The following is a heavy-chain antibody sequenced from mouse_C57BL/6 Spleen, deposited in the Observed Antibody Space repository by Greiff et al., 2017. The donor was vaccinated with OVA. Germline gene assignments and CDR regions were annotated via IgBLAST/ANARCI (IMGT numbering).Heavy chain of an antibody. J-gene: IGHJ3*01. CDR1: GYTFTDYN. D-gene: IGHD1-1*01. V-gene: IGHV1-18*01. CDR3: AREDNGSRKAWFAY. Sequence: EVQLQESGPELVKPGASVKIPCKASGYTFTDYNMDWVKQSHGKSLEWIGDINPNNGGTIYNQKFKGKATLTVDKSSSTAYMELRSLTSEDTAVYYCAREDNGSRKAWFAYWGQGTLVTVSA. CDR2: INPNNGGT.